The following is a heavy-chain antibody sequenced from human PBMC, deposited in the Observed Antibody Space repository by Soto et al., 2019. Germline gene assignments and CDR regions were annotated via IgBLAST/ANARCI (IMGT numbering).Heavy chain of an antibody. V-gene: IGHV4-59*01. Sequence: SETLSLTCTVSGGSISSYYWSWIRQPPGKGLEWIGYIYYSGSTNYNPSLKSRVTISVDTSKNQFSLKLSSVTAADTAVYYCARARGGYYDSSGYYYFSSLAFDIWGQGTMVTVSS. CDR2: IYYSGST. J-gene: IGHJ3*02. D-gene: IGHD3-22*01. CDR1: GGSISSYY. CDR3: ARARGGYYDSSGYYYFSSLAFDI.